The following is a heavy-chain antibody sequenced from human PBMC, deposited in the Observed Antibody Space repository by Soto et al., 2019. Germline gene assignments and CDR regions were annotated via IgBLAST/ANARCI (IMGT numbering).Heavy chain of an antibody. CDR2: IYYSGTT. D-gene: IGHD2-21*01. Sequence: SETLSLTCTVSGGSISSSYYWGWIRQPPGKGLEWIGSIYYSGTTYYNPSLKSRVSNSVDKSKNQFSLMLRSVTAADTAVYYCASLRKLIAEASIDNWGQGTLVTVSS. CDR1: GGSISSSYY. CDR3: ASLRKLIAEASIDN. V-gene: IGHV4-39*01. J-gene: IGHJ4*02.